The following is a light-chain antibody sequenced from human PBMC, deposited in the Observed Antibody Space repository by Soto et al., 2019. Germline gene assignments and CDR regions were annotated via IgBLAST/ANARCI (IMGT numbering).Light chain of an antibody. J-gene: IGKJ5*01. CDR2: GAS. CDR1: QSVSSSS. V-gene: IGKV3-20*01. Sequence: EIVLTQSPGTLSLSPGERATLSCRASQSVSSSSLAWYQQKPGQAPRLLIYGASSRATDIPDRFSGSGSGTAFTLTISRLEPEDFAVYYCQQYGSSPTAFGQGTRLEIK. CDR3: QQYGSSPTA.